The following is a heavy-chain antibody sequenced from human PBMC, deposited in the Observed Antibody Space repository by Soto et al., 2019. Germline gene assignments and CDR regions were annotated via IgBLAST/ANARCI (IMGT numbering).Heavy chain of an antibody. CDR3: ARSSAGWSLLRYGAFDK. CDR2: ISADNVNT. CDR1: GYTFSSYG. J-gene: IGHJ3*02. D-gene: IGHD3-22*01. V-gene: IGHV1-18*01. Sequence: QVQLVQYGVEVKKPGASVKVSCKASGYTFSSYGISWVRQAPGQGLEWIGWISADNVNTNYDQKFQDRITIHKKTSLSKGYMELWNLGSGDTAMYYCARSSAGWSLLRYGAFDKWGQGTMVTVSS.